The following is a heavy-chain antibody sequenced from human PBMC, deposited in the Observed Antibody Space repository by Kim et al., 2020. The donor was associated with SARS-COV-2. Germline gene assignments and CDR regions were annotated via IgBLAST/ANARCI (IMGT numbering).Heavy chain of an antibody. J-gene: IGHJ4*02. CDR3: AKVRANSCRDNRDF. V-gene: IGHV3-23*01. CDR2: ISDSGSST. CDR1: GFTFSDYD. Sequence: GGSLRLSCAASGFTFSDYDMAWVRRAPGKGLEWVSAISDSGSSTFYTASVQGRLTFSRDTAMTTLSLQIKKMRASATAVYYCAKVRANSCRDNRDFWGPGTLVTVSS. D-gene: IGHD1-20*01.